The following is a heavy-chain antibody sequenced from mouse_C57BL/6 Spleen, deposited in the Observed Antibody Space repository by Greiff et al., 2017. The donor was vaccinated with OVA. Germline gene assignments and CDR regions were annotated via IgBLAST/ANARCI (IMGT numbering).Heavy chain of an antibody. CDR3: ARNDYGEYYFDY. Sequence: QVQLQQSGPELVKPGASVKISCKASGYAFSSSWMNWVKQRPGKGLEWIGRIYPGDGDTNYNGKFKGKATLTADKSSSTAYMQLSSLTSEDSAVYFCARNDYGEYYFDYWGQGTTLTVSS. CDR2: IYPGDGDT. J-gene: IGHJ2*01. CDR1: GYAFSSSW. D-gene: IGHD2-4*01. V-gene: IGHV1-82*01.